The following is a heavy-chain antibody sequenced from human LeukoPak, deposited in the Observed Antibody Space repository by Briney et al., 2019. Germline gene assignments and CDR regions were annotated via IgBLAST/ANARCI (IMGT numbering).Heavy chain of an antibody. CDR3: ARDQDIVVVPAVAFDY. CDR2: ISSSSSYI. V-gene: IGHV3-21*01. Sequence: GGSLRLSCAASGFTFSSYSMNWVRQAPGKGLEWVSSISSSSSYIYYADSVKGRLTISRDNAKNSLYLQMNSLRAEDTAVYYCARDQDIVVVPAVAFDYWGQGTLVTVSS. D-gene: IGHD2-2*01. J-gene: IGHJ4*02. CDR1: GFTFSSYS.